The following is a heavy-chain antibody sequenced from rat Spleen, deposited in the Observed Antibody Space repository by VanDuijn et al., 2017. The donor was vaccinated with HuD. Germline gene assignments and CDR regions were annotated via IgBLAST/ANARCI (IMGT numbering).Heavy chain of an antibody. CDR2: ISTGGRNT. CDR1: GFTFSNYD. Sequence: EVHLVESGGGLVQPGRALKLSCAASGFTFSNYDMAWVRQAPAKGLEWVASISTGGRNTYYRDSVKGRFTISRDNAKNTLYLQMDSLRSEDTAPYYCARGRGSYWYFDLWGPGTMVTVSS. CDR3: ARGRGSYWYFDL. V-gene: IGHV5S23*01. J-gene: IGHJ1*01.